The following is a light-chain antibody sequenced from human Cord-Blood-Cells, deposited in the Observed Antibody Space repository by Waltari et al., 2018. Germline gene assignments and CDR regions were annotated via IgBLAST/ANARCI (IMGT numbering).Light chain of an antibody. Sequence: DIVMTQTPLSLPVTPGEPASISCRSSQSLLDSDDGNTYLDWYLQKPGKSPQLLIYTLSYXXXXXXXRFSGSGSGTDFTLKISRVEAEDVGVYYCMQRIEFPLTFGGGTKVEIK. V-gene: IGKV2-40*01. CDR2: TLS. J-gene: IGKJ4*01. CDR3: MQRIEFPLT. CDR1: QSLLDSDDGNTY.